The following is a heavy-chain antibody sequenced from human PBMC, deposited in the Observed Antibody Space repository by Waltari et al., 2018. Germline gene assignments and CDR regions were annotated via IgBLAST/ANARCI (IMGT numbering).Heavy chain of an antibody. CDR3: ARVKMWWRQLVPDY. CDR1: GYTFTSYD. Sequence: QVQLVQSGAEVKKPGASVKVSCKASGYTFTSYDINWVRQATGQGLEWMGWMNPNSGNTGYAQKFQGRVTMTRNTSISTAYMELSSLRSEDTAVYYCARVKMWWRQLVPDYWGQGTLVTVSS. V-gene: IGHV1-8*01. CDR2: MNPNSGNT. J-gene: IGHJ4*02. D-gene: IGHD6-13*01.